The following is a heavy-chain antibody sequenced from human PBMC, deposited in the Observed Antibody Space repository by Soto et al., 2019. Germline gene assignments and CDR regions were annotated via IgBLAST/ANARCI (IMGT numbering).Heavy chain of an antibody. J-gene: IGHJ4*02. D-gene: IGHD2-2*01. CDR3: AGIVPAARVDY. Sequence: QLQLQESGPGLVKPSTTLSLTCSVSGGSISTSNYYWGWIRQPPGKGLEWIGSIYYSGTTYYNPSLKSRVAISVNTSKNQFSLRLNSVSAADTAVYYCAGIVPAARVDYWGQGTLVTVSS. V-gene: IGHV4-39*01. CDR2: IYYSGTT. CDR1: GGSISTSNYY.